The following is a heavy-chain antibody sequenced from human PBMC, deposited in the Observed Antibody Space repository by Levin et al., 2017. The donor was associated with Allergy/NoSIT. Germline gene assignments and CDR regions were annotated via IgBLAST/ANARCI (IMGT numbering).Heavy chain of an antibody. CDR3: ARDGGGNDPSTYYYYYGMDV. D-gene: IGHD1-1*01. V-gene: IGHV3-21*01. Sequence: ASVKVSCSASGFTFSSHSMNWVRRAPGRGLEWVASITSPSKYIYYTESVRGRFTISRDDARNSVYLQMDSLGAEDTAVYYCARDGGGNDPSTYYYYYGMDVWGQGTTVTVSS. J-gene: IGHJ6*02. CDR2: ITSPSKYI. CDR1: GFTFSSHS.